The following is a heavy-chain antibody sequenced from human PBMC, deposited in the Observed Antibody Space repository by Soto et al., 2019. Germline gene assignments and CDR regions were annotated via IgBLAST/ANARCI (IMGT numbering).Heavy chain of an antibody. J-gene: IGHJ5*02. Sequence: SETLSLTCTVSGGSISSYYWSWIRQPPGKGLEWIGYIYYSGNTNYNPSLKSRVTISVDTSKNQFSLKLNSVTAADTAVYYCAKGYSTGWHWFDPWVQGTLVTVSS. CDR2: IYYSGNT. V-gene: IGHV4-59*01. CDR3: AKGYSTGWHWFDP. D-gene: IGHD6-19*01. CDR1: GGSISSYY.